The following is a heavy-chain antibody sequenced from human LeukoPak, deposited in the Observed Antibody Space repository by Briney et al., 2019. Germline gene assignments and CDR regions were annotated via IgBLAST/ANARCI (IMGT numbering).Heavy chain of an antibody. V-gene: IGHV1-2*02. Sequence: WASVKVSCKASGYTFTGYYMHWVRQAPGQGLEWMGWINPNSGGTNYAQKFQGRVTMTRDTSISTAYMELSRLRSDDTAVYYCAGVPAAIEYDAFDIWGQGTMVTASS. J-gene: IGHJ3*02. CDR3: AGVPAAIEYDAFDI. CDR2: INPNSGGT. CDR1: GYTFTGYY. D-gene: IGHD2-2*02.